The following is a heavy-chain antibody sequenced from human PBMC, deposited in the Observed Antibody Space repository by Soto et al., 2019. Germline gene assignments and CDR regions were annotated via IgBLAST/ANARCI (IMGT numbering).Heavy chain of an antibody. CDR3: TTGDPSKGRYF. J-gene: IGHJ4*02. CDR2: IKSRTDGGTV. V-gene: IGHV3-15*01. D-gene: IGHD4-4*01. Sequence: PGGSLRLSCAGSGFTFSDAWLTWIRQAPGRGLEWVGRIKSRTDGGTVDYAAAVNGRFTLSRHDSESTVYLQMNSLKTEDTAFYYCTTGDPSKGRYFWGRGALVTVSS. CDR1: GFTFSDAW.